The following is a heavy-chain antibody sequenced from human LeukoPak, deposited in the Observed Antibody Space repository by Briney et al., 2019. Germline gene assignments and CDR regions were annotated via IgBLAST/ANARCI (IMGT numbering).Heavy chain of an antibody. CDR2: IKGKPDGGTA. Sequence: GGSLRLSCAASGFTFSNAWMSWVRQAPGKGLEWVGRIKGKPDGGTADYAAPVKGKFTFSRDDSKNTLYLQMNSLQTEDTAVYYCTTGSDLDYWGQGTLVTVSS. V-gene: IGHV3-15*01. CDR3: TTGSDLDY. CDR1: GFTFSNAW. J-gene: IGHJ4*02. D-gene: IGHD3-3*01.